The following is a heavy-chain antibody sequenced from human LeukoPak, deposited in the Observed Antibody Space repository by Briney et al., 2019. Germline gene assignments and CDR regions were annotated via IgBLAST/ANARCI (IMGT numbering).Heavy chain of an antibody. D-gene: IGHD5-18*01. Sequence: GASVKLSCKASGGTFSSYAISWVRQAPGQGPEWMGGIIPIFGTANYAQKFQGRVTITADKSTSTAYMELSSLRSEDTAVYYCARLRDPDTAMVRNRALDYWGQGTLVTVSS. CDR3: ARLRDPDTAMVRNRALDY. CDR1: GGTFSSYA. CDR2: IIPIFGTA. J-gene: IGHJ4*02. V-gene: IGHV1-69*06.